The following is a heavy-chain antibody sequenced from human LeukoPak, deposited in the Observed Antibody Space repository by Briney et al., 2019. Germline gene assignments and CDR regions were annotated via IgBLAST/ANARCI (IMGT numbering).Heavy chain of an antibody. Sequence: SVKVSCKASGGTFSSYAISWVRQAPGLGLEWMGGIIPIFGTANYAQKFQGRVTITADESTSTAYMELSSLRSEDTAVYYCARDQRPYYYDSSGYYTLDYWGQGTLATVSS. CDR3: ARDQRPYYYDSSGYYTLDY. V-gene: IGHV1-69*13. CDR1: GGTFSSYA. D-gene: IGHD3-22*01. J-gene: IGHJ4*02. CDR2: IIPIFGTA.